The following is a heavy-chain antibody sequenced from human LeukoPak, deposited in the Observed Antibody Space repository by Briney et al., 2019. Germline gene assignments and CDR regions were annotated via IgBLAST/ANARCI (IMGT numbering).Heavy chain of an antibody. Sequence: GGSLRLSCAASGFTFFSYPMHWVRQAPGKGLEWVSAISGSGGSTYYADSVKGRFTISRDNSKNTLYLQMNSLRAEDTAVYYCANIDPIRQSGYDWGQGTLVTVSS. CDR3: ANIDPIRQSGYD. J-gene: IGHJ4*02. CDR1: GFTFFSYP. D-gene: IGHD5-12*01. CDR2: ISGSGGST. V-gene: IGHV3-23*01.